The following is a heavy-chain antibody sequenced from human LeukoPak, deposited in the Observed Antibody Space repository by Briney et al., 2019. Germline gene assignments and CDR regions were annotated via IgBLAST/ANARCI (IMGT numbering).Heavy chain of an antibody. V-gene: IGHV3-23*01. CDR1: GFTFSSYA. J-gene: IGHJ4*02. CDR2: ISGSGGST. Sequence: GGSLRLSCVASGFTFSSYAMSWVRQAPGKGLEWVSAISGSGGSTYYADSVKGRFTISRDNSKNTLYLQMNSLRAEDTAVYYCAKVRRITNGGYFDYWGQGTLVTVSS. D-gene: IGHD2-8*01. CDR3: AKVRRITNGGYFDY.